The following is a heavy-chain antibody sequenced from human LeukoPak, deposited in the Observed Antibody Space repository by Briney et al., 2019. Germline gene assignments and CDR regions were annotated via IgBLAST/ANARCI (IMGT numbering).Heavy chain of an antibody. D-gene: IGHD3-22*01. CDR1: GFIFNNFG. J-gene: IGHJ5*02. CDR2: ISNDGGGT. Sequence: PGGSLRLSCTASGFIFNNFGLMWVRQAPGKGLEWVSAISNDGGGTTYADFVKGRFTIPRDNSKNTLFLQMNSLRAEDTALYYCAKGSSGYFADLWGQGTLVTVSS. V-gene: IGHV3-23*01. CDR3: AKGSSGYFADL.